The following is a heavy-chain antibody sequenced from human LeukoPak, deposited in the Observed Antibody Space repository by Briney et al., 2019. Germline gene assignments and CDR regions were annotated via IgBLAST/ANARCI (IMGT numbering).Heavy chain of an antibody. V-gene: IGHV3-23*01. J-gene: IGHJ4*02. CDR2: ISGSGRST. Sequence: GGSLRLSCAASESTFITYAMNWVRQAPGKGLEWVATISGSGRSTYYADSVKGRFTISRDNSKHTLFLQMASLRAEDTAVYYWVKASSSSWSSFDYWGQGTLVTVSS. CDR1: ESTFITYA. D-gene: IGHD6-13*01. CDR3: VKASSSSWSSFDY.